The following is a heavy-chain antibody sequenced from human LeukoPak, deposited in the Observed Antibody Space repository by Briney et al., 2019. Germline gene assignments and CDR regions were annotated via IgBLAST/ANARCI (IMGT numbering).Heavy chain of an antibody. J-gene: IGHJ4*02. V-gene: IGHV3-21*01. D-gene: IGHD1-26*01. CDR1: GFILSYYN. CDR3: ASDLSATARAYDY. Sequence: GGSLRLSCAASGFILSYYNMNWVRQAPGKGLEWVSFIAISGTYITYADSVKGRFTISRDNAKNSLYLQMNTLRAEDTAVYYCASDLSATARAYDYWGQGTLVTVSS. CDR2: IAISGTYI.